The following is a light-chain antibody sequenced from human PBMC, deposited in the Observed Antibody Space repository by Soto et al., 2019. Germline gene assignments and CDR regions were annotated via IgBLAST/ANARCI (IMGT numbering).Light chain of an antibody. J-gene: IGKJ2*02. Sequence: DIQMTQSPSSLSASVGDRVTITCRANQTITRYLNWYQQKPGTAPKLLIYAASSLQEGVPSRFRGSGSGTDFTLTISNMQPDDFAAYSCQQSFSFPGTFGQGTKLEIK. CDR1: QTITRY. V-gene: IGKV1-39*01. CDR2: AAS. CDR3: QQSFSFPGT.